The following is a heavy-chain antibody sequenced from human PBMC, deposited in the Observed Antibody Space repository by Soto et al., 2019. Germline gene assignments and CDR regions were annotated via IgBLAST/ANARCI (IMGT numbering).Heavy chain of an antibody. CDR2: IGPKSGGT. CDR3: RGGRSGELVIFY. J-gene: IGHJ4*02. CDR1: GYTFSGYY. V-gene: IGHV1-2*02. D-gene: IGHD3-10*01. Sequence: QVQLVQSGAEVKESGASVKVSCKASGYTFSGYYIHWVRQAPGQAPEWVGEIGPKSGGTRYAQKFQGRVTMTQATSITTVYMELRNLSPDATAVYFCRGGRSGELVIFYWGQGTLVTVHS.